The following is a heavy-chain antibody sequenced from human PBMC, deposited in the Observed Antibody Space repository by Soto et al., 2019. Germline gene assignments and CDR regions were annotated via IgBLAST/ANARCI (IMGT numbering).Heavy chain of an antibody. CDR3: ARGHIVATFPFDY. CDR2: IYNSGTT. CDR1: DGNTINKG. V-gene: IGHV4-59*12. Sequence: PSVTKCVTRTVADGNTINKGGSWIRKKPGKGLEWIGYIYNSGTTDYNPSLKSRLTISVDTSKNQFSLKLSSVTAADTAVYYCARGHIVATFPFDYWGQGTLVTVSS. D-gene: IGHD5-12*01. J-gene: IGHJ4*02.